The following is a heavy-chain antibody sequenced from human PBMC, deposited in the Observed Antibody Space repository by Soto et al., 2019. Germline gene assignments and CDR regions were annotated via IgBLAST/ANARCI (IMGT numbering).Heavy chain of an antibody. J-gene: IGHJ6*02. V-gene: IGHV1-69*12. Sequence: QVQLVQSGAEVKKPGSSVKVSCKASGGAFSDYAFSWVRQAPGQGLEWLGGIMPIFRAPDYAQKFQGRLTITADEFTRTAYMEMNSLRSEDTAVYYCASWLKGPDIGNYYYGMDVWGQGTTVTVS. CDR2: IMPIFRAP. CDR1: GGAFSDYA. D-gene: IGHD2-15*01. CDR3: ASWLKGPDIGNYYYGMDV.